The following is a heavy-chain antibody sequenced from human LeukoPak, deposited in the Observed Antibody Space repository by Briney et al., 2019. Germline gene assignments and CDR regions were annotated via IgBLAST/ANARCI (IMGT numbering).Heavy chain of an antibody. CDR1: GFTFSDYY. D-gene: IGHD3-3*01. V-gene: IGHV3-11*01. Sequence: GGSLRLSCAASGFTFSDYYMSWIRQAPGKGLEWVSYISSSGSTIYYADSVKGRFTISRDNAKNSLYLQMNSLRAEDTAVYYCAKDPYTIFGVVTPFDYWGQGTLVTVSS. CDR3: AKDPYTIFGVVTPFDY. J-gene: IGHJ4*02. CDR2: ISSSGSTI.